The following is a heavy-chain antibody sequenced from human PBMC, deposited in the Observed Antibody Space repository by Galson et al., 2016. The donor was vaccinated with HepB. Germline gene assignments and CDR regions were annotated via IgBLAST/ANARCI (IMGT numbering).Heavy chain of an antibody. CDR2: ISSSSSYI. J-gene: IGHJ6*02. V-gene: IGHV3-21*01. CDR1: GFTFSSYS. CDR3: ARDGLRGRWRLGGMDV. D-gene: IGHD3/OR15-3a*01. Sequence: SLRLSCAASGFTFSSYSMNWVRQAPGKGLEWVSSISSSSSYIYYADSVKGRFTISRDNAKNSLYLQMNSLRAEDTAVYYCARDGLRGRWRLGGMDVRGQGTTVTVSS.